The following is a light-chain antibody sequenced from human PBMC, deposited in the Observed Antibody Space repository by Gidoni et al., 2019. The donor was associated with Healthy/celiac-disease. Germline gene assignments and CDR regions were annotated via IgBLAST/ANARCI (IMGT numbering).Light chain of an antibody. V-gene: IGKV1-39*01. CDR2: AAS. CDR1: QSISSY. Sequence: DIQLPQSPSSLSASVGDRVTITCRASQSISSYLNWDQQKPGQAPKLLIYAASSLQSGVPSRFSGSGSGTDFTLTISSLQPEDFATYYCQQSYSTPETFGQGTKLEIK. J-gene: IGKJ2*01. CDR3: QQSYSTPET.